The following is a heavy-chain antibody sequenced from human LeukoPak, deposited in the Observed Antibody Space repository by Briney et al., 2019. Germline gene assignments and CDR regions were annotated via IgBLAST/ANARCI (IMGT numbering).Heavy chain of an antibody. Sequence: GGSLRLSCAASGFTFSRYWMHWVRQAPGKGLVWFSRINGDGSTTSYADSVKGGFTISRDNAKNTLYLQMNSLRAEDTAMYYCATGNYYDSRGYYTFGHWGQGTLVTVSS. CDR3: ATGNYYDSRGYYTFGH. CDR2: INGDGSTT. CDR1: GFTFSRYW. D-gene: IGHD3-22*01. J-gene: IGHJ1*01. V-gene: IGHV3-74*01.